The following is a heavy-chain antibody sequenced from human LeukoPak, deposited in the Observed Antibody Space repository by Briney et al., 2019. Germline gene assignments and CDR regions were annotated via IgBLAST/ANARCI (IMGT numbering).Heavy chain of an antibody. CDR1: GFPFSRYW. J-gene: IGHJ6*02. Sequence: LGGSLRLSCAASGFPFSRYWMHWVRQVPGKGLLWVSRINSDGSATIYADSVRGRFTISRDNAKNTLYLQMSGLRVEDTAVYHCASDSPYYGMDVWGQGTTVTVSS. V-gene: IGHV3-74*01. CDR2: INSDGSAT. CDR3: ASDSPYYGMDV.